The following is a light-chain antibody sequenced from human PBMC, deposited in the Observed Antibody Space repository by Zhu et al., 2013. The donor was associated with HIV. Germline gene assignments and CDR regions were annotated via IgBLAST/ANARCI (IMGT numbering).Light chain of an antibody. CDR3: QQYGSSPLT. CDR2: GAS. CDR1: QSVSSK. J-gene: IGKJ4*01. Sequence: EIVLTQSPATLSLSPGERATLSCRARQSVSSKLAWYQQKPGQAPRLLIYGASSRATGIPDRFSGSGSGTDFTLTISRLEPEDFAVYFCQQYGSSPLTFGGGTTVEIK. V-gene: IGKV3-20*01.